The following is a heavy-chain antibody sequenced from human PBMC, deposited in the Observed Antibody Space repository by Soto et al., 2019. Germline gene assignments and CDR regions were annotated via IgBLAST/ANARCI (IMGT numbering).Heavy chain of an antibody. CDR1: GGSISSSSYY. D-gene: IGHD7-27*01. V-gene: IGHV4-39*01. Sequence: QLHLQESGPGLVKPSETLSLTCTVSGGSISSSSYYWGWVRQPPGKGLECIGNIDYTGSTYCNPSLKSRVTISVDTANNQFSLKLGSVTAADAAVYYCAGLLLTGNYQRGTFDYWGQGILVTVSS. CDR2: IDYTGST. J-gene: IGHJ4*02. CDR3: AGLLLTGNYQRGTFDY.